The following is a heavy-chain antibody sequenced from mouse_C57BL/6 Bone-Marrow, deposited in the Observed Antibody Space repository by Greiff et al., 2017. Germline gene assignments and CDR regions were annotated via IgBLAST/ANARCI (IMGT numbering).Heavy chain of an antibody. CDR3: ARRRTGDYFDY. CDR2: IYPGSGST. J-gene: IGHJ2*01. CDR1: GYTFTSYW. D-gene: IGHD4-1*01. V-gene: IGHV1-55*01. Sequence: QVQLKQPGAELVKPGASVTMSCKASGYTFTSYWITWVKQRPGQGLEWIGDIYPGSGSTNYNEKFKSKATLTVDPSSSTAYMQLSSLTSEDSAVYYCARRRTGDYFDYWGQGTTLTVSS.